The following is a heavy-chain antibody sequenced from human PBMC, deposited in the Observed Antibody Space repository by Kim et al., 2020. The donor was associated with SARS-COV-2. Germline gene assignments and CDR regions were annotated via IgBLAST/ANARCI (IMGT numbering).Heavy chain of an antibody. J-gene: IGHJ4*02. D-gene: IGHD6-6*01. Sequence: GGSLRLSCAASGFTFSGYWMHWVRQAPGKGLVWVSRTNSDGSTTSYADSVKGRFTISRDNAKNTLYLQVNSLTVEDTAVYYCARGGYYSTSALDYWGQGTLATVSS. V-gene: IGHV3-74*01. CDR3: ARGGYYSTSALDY. CDR1: GFTFSGYW. CDR2: TNSDGSTT.